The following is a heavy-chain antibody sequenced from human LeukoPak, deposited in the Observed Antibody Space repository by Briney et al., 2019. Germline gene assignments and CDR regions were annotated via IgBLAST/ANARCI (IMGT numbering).Heavy chain of an antibody. J-gene: IGHJ4*02. V-gene: IGHV3-23*01. CDR3: AKRYSSGWYLFDY. CDR1: GFTFSIYA. CDR2: ISDSGSST. Sequence: GGSLRLSCAASGFTFSIYAMSWVRQAPGKGLEWVSSISDSGSSTYYADSVKGRFTISRDNSKNTLYLQMNSLRAEDTAVYYCAKRYSSGWYLFDYWGQGALVTVSS. D-gene: IGHD6-19*01.